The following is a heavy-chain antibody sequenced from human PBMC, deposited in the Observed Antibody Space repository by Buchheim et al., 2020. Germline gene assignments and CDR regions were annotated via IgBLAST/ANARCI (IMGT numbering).Heavy chain of an antibody. Sequence: EVQLVESGGGLVQPGGSLRLSCAASGFMFSTYWLSWVRQTPGKGLEWVANIKQDGSEKYYLDSVKGRFTISRDNAKNSLYLQMNSLRAEDTAVYYCASDAFDIWGQGT. CDR3: ASDAFDI. CDR1: GFMFSTYW. V-gene: IGHV3-7*03. CDR2: IKQDGSEK. J-gene: IGHJ3*02.